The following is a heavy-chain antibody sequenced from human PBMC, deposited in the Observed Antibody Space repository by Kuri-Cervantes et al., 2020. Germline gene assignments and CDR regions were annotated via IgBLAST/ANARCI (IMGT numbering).Heavy chain of an antibody. CDR3: ARARTPPYYFDY. V-gene: IGHV1-18*01. CDR2: ISPYNGNT. Sequence: ASVKVSCKASGYTFTIYGVSWVRQAPGQGLEWMGWISPYNGNTNYAQNLQGRVTMTTDTSTSTAYMELRSLRSDDTAVYYCARARTPPYYFDYWGQGTLVTVSS. J-gene: IGHJ4*02. CDR1: GYTFTIYG.